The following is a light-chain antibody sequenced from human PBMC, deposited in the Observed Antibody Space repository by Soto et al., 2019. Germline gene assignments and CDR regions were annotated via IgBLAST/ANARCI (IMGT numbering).Light chain of an antibody. CDR2: LGS. CDR1: QSLLHTNGYNF. Sequence: DIVMTQSPASLPVTPGEPASFSCRSSQSLLHTNGYNFLDWYLQKPGQSPHLLIYLGSTRASGVPDRFSGSGSGTDFTLKISRVEAEDVGVYYCMQSLRAPFTFGPGTTLDIK. J-gene: IGKJ3*01. CDR3: MQSLRAPFT. V-gene: IGKV2-28*01.